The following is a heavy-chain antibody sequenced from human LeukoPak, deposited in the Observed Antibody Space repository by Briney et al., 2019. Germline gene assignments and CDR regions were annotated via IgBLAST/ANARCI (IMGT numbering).Heavy chain of an antibody. CDR3: ARDVATTGWYTFDY. D-gene: IGHD6-19*01. CDR1: GDSVSSINGA. V-gene: IGHV6-1*01. J-gene: IGHJ4*02. CDR2: TYYRSKWHS. Sequence: SQTLSLTCAISGDSVSSINGAWNWVRQSPSRGLEWLGRTYYRSKWHSDYAVPIQGRMSINPDTSKNQFTLHLFSVTPDDTAVYYCARDVATTGWYTFDYWGQGTRVTVSS.